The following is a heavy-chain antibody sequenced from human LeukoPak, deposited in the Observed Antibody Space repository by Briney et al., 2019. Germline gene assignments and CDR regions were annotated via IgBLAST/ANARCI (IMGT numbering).Heavy chain of an antibody. Sequence: GGSLRLSCAASGFTFTSYAMHWVRQAPGKGLEWVSGISWNSGSIGYADSVKGRFTISRDNAKNSLYLQMNSLRAEDMALYYCTKDMAPYCGGDCYSWAFDIWGQGTMVTVSS. CDR1: GFTFTSYA. CDR3: TKDMAPYCGGDCYSWAFDI. CDR2: ISWNSGSI. J-gene: IGHJ3*02. D-gene: IGHD2-21*01. V-gene: IGHV3-9*03.